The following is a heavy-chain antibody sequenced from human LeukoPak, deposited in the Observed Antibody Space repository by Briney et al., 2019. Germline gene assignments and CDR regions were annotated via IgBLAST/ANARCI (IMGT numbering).Heavy chain of an antibody. J-gene: IGHJ4*02. Sequence: SETLSLTCAVDGGSFIGYYWIWIVQPPGKGLEWIGEINHSGSTNYNPSLKSRVTISVDTSKNQFSLKLSSVTAAHTAVYYCATYRRRVYSGYDGGYIDYWGQGTLVTVSS. CDR1: GGSFIGYY. CDR3: ATYRRRVYSGYDGGYIDY. V-gene: IGHV4-34*01. CDR2: INHSGST. D-gene: IGHD5-12*01.